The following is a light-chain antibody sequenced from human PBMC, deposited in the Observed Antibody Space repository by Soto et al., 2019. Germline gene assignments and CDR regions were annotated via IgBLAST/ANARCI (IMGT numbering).Light chain of an antibody. V-gene: IGLV2-14*03. CDR2: DVS. CDR1: SSDVGGYNY. CDR3: SSYTSSSTLVV. J-gene: IGLJ2*01. Sequence: QSALTQPASVSGSPGQSITISCTGTSSDVGGYNYVSWYQQQPGKAPKLMICDVSNRPSGVSNRFSGSKSGNTASLTISGLQAEDEADYYCSSYTSSSTLVVFGGGTKLIVL.